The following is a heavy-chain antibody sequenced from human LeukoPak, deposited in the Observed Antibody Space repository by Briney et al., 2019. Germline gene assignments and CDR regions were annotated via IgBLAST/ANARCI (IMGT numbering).Heavy chain of an antibody. J-gene: IGHJ5*02. CDR2: MNPNSGNT. CDR1: GYTFTSYD. V-gene: IGHV1-8*01. CDR3: ARGPTYHWNYGT. Sequence: GASVKVSCKASGYTFTSYDINWVRQATGQGLEWMGWMNPNSGNTGYAQKFQGRVTMTRNTSISTAYMELSSLRSEDTAVYYCARGPTYHWNYGTWGQGTLVTVSS. D-gene: IGHD1-7*01.